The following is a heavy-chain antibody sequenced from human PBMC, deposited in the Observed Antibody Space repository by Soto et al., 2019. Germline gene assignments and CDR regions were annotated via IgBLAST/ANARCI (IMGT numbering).Heavy chain of an antibody. Sequence: KTSETLSLTCAVYGGSLSAYYWSWIRQPPGKGLEWIGEINHSGSTNYNPSLKSRVTISVDTSKKQFSLKLSSVTAADTAVYYCARSWEYQVLLLRYGRLDVWGQGTTVTVSS. D-gene: IGHD2-2*01. CDR1: GGSLSAYY. J-gene: IGHJ6*02. V-gene: IGHV4-34*01. CDR2: INHSGST. CDR3: ARSWEYQVLLLRYGRLDV.